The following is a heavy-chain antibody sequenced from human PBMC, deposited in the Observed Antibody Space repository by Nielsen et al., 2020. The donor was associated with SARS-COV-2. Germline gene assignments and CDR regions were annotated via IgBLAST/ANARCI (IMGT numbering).Heavy chain of an antibody. CDR2: IYHSGST. CDR1: GGSISSSSYY. J-gene: IGHJ3*02. CDR3: ARDEPLWGFDAFDI. D-gene: IGHD7-27*01. V-gene: IGHV4-39*07. Sequence: SETLSLTCTVSGGSISSSSYYWGWIRQPPGKGLEWIGSIYHSGSTYYNPSLKSRVTISVDTSKNQFSLKLSSVTAADTAVYYCARDEPLWGFDAFDIWGQGTMVTVSS.